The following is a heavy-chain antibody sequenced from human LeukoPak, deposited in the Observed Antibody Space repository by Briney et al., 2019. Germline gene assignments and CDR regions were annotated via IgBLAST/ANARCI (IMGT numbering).Heavy chain of an antibody. J-gene: IGHJ4*02. CDR3: AKNNGDSSGYYYPTFDY. Sequence: GGSLRLSCAASGFTFSSYAMNWARQAPGKGLEWVSVISSSGDSIYYADAVKGRFTISRDNSKNTVNLQMNSLRAEDTAVYYCAKNNGDSSGYYYPTFDYWGQGTLVTVSS. V-gene: IGHV3-23*01. D-gene: IGHD3-22*01. CDR2: ISSSGDSI. CDR1: GFTFSSYA.